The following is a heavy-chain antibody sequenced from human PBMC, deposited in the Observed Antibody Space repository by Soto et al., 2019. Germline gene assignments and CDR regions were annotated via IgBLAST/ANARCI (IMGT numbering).Heavy chain of an antibody. D-gene: IGHD3-9*01. J-gene: IGHJ4*02. V-gene: IGHV4-59*01. CDR3: ARGVGSSPPRY. Sequence: PSETLSLTCTTSGGSISVYYWSWIRQSPGQGLEWIGYIYDSGSPYYNPSLKTRVTISADTSKNQISLKLTSATAADTAVYFCARGVGSSPPRYWGRGTLVTVSS. CDR2: IYDSGSP. CDR1: GGSISVYY.